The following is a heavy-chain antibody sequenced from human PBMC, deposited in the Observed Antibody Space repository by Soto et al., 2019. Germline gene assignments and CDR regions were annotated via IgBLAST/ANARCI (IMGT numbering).Heavy chain of an antibody. D-gene: IGHD1-26*01. CDR2: ISGSGGST. CDR1: GFTFSSYA. V-gene: IGHV3-23*01. J-gene: IGHJ4*02. CDR3: AKGLWRDVVGARDY. Sequence: GGSLRLSCAASGFTFSSYAMGWVRQAPGKGLDWVSTISGSGGSTYYADSVKGRFTISRDNSKNTLYLQMNSLRAEDTAVYYCAKGLWRDVVGARDYWGQGTLVTVSS.